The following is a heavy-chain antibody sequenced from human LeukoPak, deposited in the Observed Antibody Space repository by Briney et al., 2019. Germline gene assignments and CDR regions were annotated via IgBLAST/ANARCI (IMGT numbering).Heavy chain of an antibody. CDR1: GFTVSSNY. CDR2: IYSGGST. CDR3: ARDPYGGNWFDY. Sequence: GGSLRLYCAASGFTVSSNYMSWVRQAPGKGLEWVSVIYSGGSTDYADSVKGRFTISRDNSKNTLYLQMNSLRAEDTAVYYCARDPYGGNWFDYWGQGTLVTVSS. J-gene: IGHJ4*02. V-gene: IGHV3-66*01. D-gene: IGHD4-23*01.